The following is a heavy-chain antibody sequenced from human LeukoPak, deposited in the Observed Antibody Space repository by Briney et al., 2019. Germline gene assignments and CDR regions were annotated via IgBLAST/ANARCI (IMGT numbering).Heavy chain of an antibody. D-gene: IGHD3-22*01. CDR1: GFTFSDYY. Sequence: GGSLRLSCAASGFTFSDYYMSWIRQAPGRGLEWVSHISSSSGYTNYADSVKGRFTISRDSAKNTLYLQMNSLRAEDTAVYYCAMGPYYYDSSGYYYWGQGTLVAVSS. V-gene: IGHV3-11*06. CDR3: AMGPYYYDSSGYYY. CDR2: ISSSSGYT. J-gene: IGHJ4*02.